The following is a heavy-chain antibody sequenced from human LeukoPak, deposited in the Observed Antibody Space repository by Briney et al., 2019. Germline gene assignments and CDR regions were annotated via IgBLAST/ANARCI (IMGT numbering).Heavy chain of an antibody. CDR1: GGTFSSYA. J-gene: IGHJ5*02. D-gene: IGHD2-15*01. Sequence: SVKVSCKASGGTFSSYAISWVRQAPGQVLEWMGGIIPIFGTANYAQKFQGRVTITADKSTSTAYMELSSLRSEDTAVYYCARGCSGGSYLLWFDPWGQGTLVTVSS. V-gene: IGHV1-69*06. CDR2: IIPIFGTA. CDR3: ARGCSGGSYLLWFDP.